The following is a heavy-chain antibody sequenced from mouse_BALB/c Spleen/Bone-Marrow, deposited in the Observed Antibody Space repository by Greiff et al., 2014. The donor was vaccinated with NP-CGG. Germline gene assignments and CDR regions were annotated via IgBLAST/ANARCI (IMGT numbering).Heavy chain of an antibody. V-gene: IGHV1-63*02. CDR1: GYSFTKYW. J-gene: IGHJ1*01. CDR3: TSEGSH. CDR2: INCGGGYI. Sequence: LQESGPELVSPGTSVKISCKDSGYSFTKYWICWVAQRLGHGLEWIGDINCGGGYINYNEKFKGKATLTADTSSSTAYMQISSLTSDNYAVNSCTSEGSHRGAG.